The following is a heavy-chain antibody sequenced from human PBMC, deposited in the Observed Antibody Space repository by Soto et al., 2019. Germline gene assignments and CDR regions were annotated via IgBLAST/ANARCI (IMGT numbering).Heavy chain of an antibody. CDR2: ISSDGHHQ. D-gene: IGHD3-22*01. Sequence: GGSLRLSCATSGFSFNDYAVYWVRQAPCQGLEWVAIISSDGHHQFYLDNLRGRFTVSRDNSKNTLYLQMNSLRPEDTAVYYCSRGTYYPQSSGLHADYWGPGKVVTVSS. CDR1: GFSFNDYA. V-gene: IGHV3-30*03. CDR3: SRGTYYPQSSGLHADY. J-gene: IGHJ4*02.